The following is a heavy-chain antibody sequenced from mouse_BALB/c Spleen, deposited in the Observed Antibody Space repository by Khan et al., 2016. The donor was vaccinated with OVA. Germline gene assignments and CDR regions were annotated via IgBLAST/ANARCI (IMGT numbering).Heavy chain of an antibody. CDR2: ISYSGGT. CDR3: ARGNYYGYYFDY. J-gene: IGHJ2*01. D-gene: IGHD1-1*01. CDR1: GYSITSGTA. Sequence: EVQLQESGPGLVKPSQSLSLTFNVTGYSITSGTAWNWIRQFPGNKLEWMGYISYSGGTSYNPSLKSRISITRDTSQNQFFLQLNSGTSEDTASYYCARGNYYGYYFDYWGQGTTLTVSS. V-gene: IGHV3-2*02.